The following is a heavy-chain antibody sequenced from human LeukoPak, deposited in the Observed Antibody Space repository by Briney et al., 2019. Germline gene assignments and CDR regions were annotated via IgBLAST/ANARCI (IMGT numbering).Heavy chain of an antibody. V-gene: IGHV4-61*02. CDR3: ARGAFGQWLTTFDY. D-gene: IGHD6-19*01. J-gene: IGHJ4*02. CDR1: GGSISSGSYY. Sequence: PSQTLSLTCTVSGGSISSGSYYWSWIRQPAGKGLEWIGRIYTSGSTNYNPSLKSRVTISVDTSKNQFSLKLSSVTAADTAVYYCARGAFGQWLTTFDYWGQGTLVTVSS. CDR2: IYTSGST.